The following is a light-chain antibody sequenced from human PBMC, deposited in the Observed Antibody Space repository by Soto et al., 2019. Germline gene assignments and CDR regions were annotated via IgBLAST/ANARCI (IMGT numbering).Light chain of an antibody. Sequence: DIVITQSPLSLPVIPGEPASISCSSSQSLLQSNGYNYLDWYLQKPGQSPQLLIYLGSNRASGVPDRFSGSESGTDFTLKISRVEAEDVGVYYCMQAVQTPTFGQGTKVDIK. CDR3: MQAVQTPT. J-gene: IGKJ1*01. CDR1: QSLLQSNGYNY. CDR2: LGS. V-gene: IGKV2-28*01.